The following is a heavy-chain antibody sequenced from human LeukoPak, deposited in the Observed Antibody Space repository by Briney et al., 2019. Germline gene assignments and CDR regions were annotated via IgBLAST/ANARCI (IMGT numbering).Heavy chain of an antibody. V-gene: IGHV1-69*05. CDR3: ARGRNLYDFWSGPLAGVYYFDY. CDR1: GGTFSSYA. D-gene: IGHD3-3*01. Sequence: SVKVSCKASGGTFSSYAISWVRQSPGQGLEWMGGIIPIFGTANYARKFQGRVTLTTDESTSTAYMELSSLRSEDTAVYYCARGRNLYDFWSGPLAGVYYFDYWGQGTLVTVSS. CDR2: IIPIFGTA. J-gene: IGHJ4*02.